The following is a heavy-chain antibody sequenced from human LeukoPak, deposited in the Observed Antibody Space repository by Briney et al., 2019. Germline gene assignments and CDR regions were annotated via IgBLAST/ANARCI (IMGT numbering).Heavy chain of an antibody. V-gene: IGHV3-33*08. D-gene: IGHD1-14*01. CDR2: IAYDGSRA. J-gene: IGHJ4*02. Sequence: GGSLRLSCAASGFTCSSYAMNWIRQAPGKGLEWVAVIAYDGSRAFYADSVKGRFTISRDNSKNTMSVQMDDLRAEDTAVYYCTRYNNDHFDYWGQGTLVTVSS. CDR3: TRYNNDHFDY. CDR1: GFTCSSYA.